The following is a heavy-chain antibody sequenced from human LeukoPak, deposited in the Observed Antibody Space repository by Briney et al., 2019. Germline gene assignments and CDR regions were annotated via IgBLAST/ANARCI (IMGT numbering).Heavy chain of an antibody. J-gene: IGHJ4*02. CDR3: AKDWGNWGYGYYFDH. CDR2: VSYDGSNK. D-gene: IGHD7-27*01. V-gene: IGHV3-30*18. CDR1: GFTFSTYG. Sequence: GRSLRLSCAASGFTFSTYGMHWVRQAPGKGLEWVAVVSYDGSNKYYADSVKGQFTISRDNSKNTLYLQMNSLRAEDTAVYYCAKDWGNWGYGYYFDHWGQGTLVTVSS.